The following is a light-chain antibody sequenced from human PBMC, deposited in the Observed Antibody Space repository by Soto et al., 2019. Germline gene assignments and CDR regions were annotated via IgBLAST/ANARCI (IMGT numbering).Light chain of an antibody. Sequence: EAVLTQSPGTLSLSPGERATLSCRASQSVRSSYLAWYQQKPGQAPRLLIYGASSRATGIPDRFSGNGSGTDFTLTIGRLEPEDFAVYYCQQYITSPEWTFGQGTKVEIK. CDR2: GAS. CDR1: QSVRSSY. V-gene: IGKV3-20*01. CDR3: QQYITSPEWT. J-gene: IGKJ1*01.